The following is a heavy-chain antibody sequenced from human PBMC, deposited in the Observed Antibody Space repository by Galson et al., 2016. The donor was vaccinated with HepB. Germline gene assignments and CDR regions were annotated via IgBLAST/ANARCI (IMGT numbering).Heavy chain of an antibody. CDR1: GDSISSSNW. CDR2: RYNSGNT. J-gene: IGHJ3*02. D-gene: IGHD1-26*01. Sequence: SETLSLTCAVSGDSISSSNWWSCVRQPPGKGLEWIGERYNSGNTNYNPSVKSRVSISVDKSKNEFSLRLTSVTAADTAIYFCARKGSGIYFRGGAFDIWGQGTMVTVSS. CDR3: ARKGSGIYFRGGAFDI. V-gene: IGHV4-4*02.